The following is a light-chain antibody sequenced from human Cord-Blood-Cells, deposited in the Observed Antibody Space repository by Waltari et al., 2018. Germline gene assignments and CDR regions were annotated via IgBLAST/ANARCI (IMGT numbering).Light chain of an antibody. CDR3: SSYTSSSTSVV. CDR2: EVS. J-gene: IGLJ2*01. V-gene: IGLV2-14*01. CDR1: SSDVGGSNS. Sequence: QSALTQPASVSGSPGQSITISCTGTSSDVGGSNSVSWYQQHPGKAPKLMIYEVSNRPSGVSNRFSGSKSGNTASLTISGLQAEDEADYYCSSYTSSSTSVVFGGGTKLTVL.